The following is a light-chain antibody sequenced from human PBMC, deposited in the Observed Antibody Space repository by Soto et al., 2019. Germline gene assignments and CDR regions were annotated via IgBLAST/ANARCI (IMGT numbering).Light chain of an antibody. V-gene: IGKV3-20*01. J-gene: IGKJ4*01. CDR3: QQYGSSALT. CDR1: LRVSRSY. Sequence: EIVLTQSPGTLSLSPGERATLSCRASLRVSRSYLAWYQQKPGQAPRLLIYGASSRATGIPDRFSGSGSGTDFTLTISRLEPEDFAVYYCQQYGSSALTFGGGTKVDIK. CDR2: GAS.